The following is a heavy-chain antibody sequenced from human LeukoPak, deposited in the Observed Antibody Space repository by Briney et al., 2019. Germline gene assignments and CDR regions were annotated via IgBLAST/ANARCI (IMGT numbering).Heavy chain of an antibody. J-gene: IGHJ4*02. CDR3: VKERYYDFWSGYSLFDY. CDR1: GFTFNYYA. CDR2: ISASGGST. D-gene: IGHD3-3*01. V-gene: IGHV3-23*01. Sequence: GGSLRLSCAASGFTFNYYAMAWVRQGPGKGLEWVSGISASGGSTYYADSVKGRFTVSRDNSKNTLYLQMNSLRAEDTAVYYCVKERYYDFWSGYSLFDYWGQGTLVTVSS.